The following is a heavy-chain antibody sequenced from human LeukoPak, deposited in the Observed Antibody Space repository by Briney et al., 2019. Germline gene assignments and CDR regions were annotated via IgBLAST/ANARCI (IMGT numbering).Heavy chain of an antibody. CDR2: IYNSGST. Sequence: SETLSLTCTVSGGSISSYYWSWIRQPPGKGLERIGYIYNSGSTNYNPSLKSRVTISVDTSKNQFSLKLSSVTAADTAVYYCAKDGSGSYFNWFDPWGQGTLVTVSS. CDR3: AKDGSGSYFNWFDP. J-gene: IGHJ5*02. D-gene: IGHD1-26*01. CDR1: GGSISSYY. V-gene: IGHV4-59*01.